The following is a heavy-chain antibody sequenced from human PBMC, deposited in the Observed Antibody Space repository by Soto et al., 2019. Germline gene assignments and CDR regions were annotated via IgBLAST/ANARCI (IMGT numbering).Heavy chain of an antibody. Sequence: PGESLKISCKASGFNFTTFSIAWVRQVPGKGLEWMGIINPNDSDIRYSPSFQGQVTISADRSVSTASLHWSSLKASDTAIYYCARHRGYYFDSWGQGTLVTVSS. CDR3: ARHRGYYFDS. CDR1: GFNFTTFS. D-gene: IGHD3-16*01. CDR2: INPNDSDI. J-gene: IGHJ4*02. V-gene: IGHV5-51*01.